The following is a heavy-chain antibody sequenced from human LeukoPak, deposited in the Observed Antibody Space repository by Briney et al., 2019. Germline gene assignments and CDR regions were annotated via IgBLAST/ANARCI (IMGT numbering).Heavy chain of an antibody. Sequence: GGSLRPSCAASGFTFSSYSMNWVRQAPGKGLEWVSYISSSSSTIYYADSVKGRFTISRDNAKNSLYLQMNSLRDEDTAVYYCARDAITMDHYGMDVWGQGTTVTVSS. J-gene: IGHJ6*02. V-gene: IGHV3-48*02. CDR1: GFTFSSYS. CDR3: ARDAITMDHYGMDV. D-gene: IGHD3-10*01. CDR2: ISSSSSTI.